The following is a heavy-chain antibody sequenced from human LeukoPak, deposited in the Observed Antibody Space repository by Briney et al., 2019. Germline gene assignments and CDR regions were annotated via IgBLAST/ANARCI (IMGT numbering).Heavy chain of an antibody. CDR3: ATGYSSGWYFYFQH. V-gene: IGHV3-7*01. CDR2: IKQDGSEK. Sequence: GGSLRLSCAASGFTFSSYAMSWVRQAPGKGLEWVANIKQDGSEKNYVDSVKGRFTISRDNAKNSLSLRMNSLSAEDTAVYYCATGYSSGWYFYFQHWGQGSLVSVSS. D-gene: IGHD6-19*01. CDR1: GFTFSSYA. J-gene: IGHJ1*01.